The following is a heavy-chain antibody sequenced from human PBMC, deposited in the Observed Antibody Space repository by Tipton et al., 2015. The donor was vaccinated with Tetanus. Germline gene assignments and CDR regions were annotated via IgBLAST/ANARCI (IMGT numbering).Heavy chain of an antibody. CDR3: ASGSSIRHGLDV. D-gene: IGHD2-2*01. J-gene: IGHJ6*02. CDR1: GYTFTSYG. V-gene: IGHV1-8*01. CDR2: LNPKTGSA. Sequence: QSGAEVKKPGASEKVSCKASGYTFTSYGLNWVRKAAGRGFEWMGWLNPKTGSAAYAPSFQGRVTMTINTSITTAFMEVTDLTYEDSAVYYCASGSSIRHGLDVWGHGTSVTVSS.